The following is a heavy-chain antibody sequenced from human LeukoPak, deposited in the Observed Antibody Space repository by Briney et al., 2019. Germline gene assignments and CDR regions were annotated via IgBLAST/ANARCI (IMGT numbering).Heavy chain of an antibody. CDR3: AREGPSSAVDY. V-gene: IGHV4-34*01. D-gene: IGHD6-6*01. CDR1: GGSFSGYY. J-gene: IGHJ4*02. Sequence: SETLSLTCAVYGGSFSGYYWSWIRQPPGKGLEWIGEINHSGSTNYNPSLKSRVTMSVDTSKNQFSLKLSSVTAADTAVYYCAREGPSSAVDYWGQGTLVTVSS. CDR2: INHSGST.